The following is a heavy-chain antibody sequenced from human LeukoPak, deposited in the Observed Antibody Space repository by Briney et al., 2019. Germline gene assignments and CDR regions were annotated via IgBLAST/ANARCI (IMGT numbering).Heavy chain of an antibody. V-gene: IGHV4-59*01. CDR3: ARLPTI. Sequence: PSETLSLTCTVSGGSISTYYWSWIRQPPGKGLEWIGNIDYSGITNYNSSLKSRVTMSVDTSNSQFSLKLTSLTAADTAVYYCARLPTIWGQRTMVTVSS. CDR1: GGSISTYY. CDR2: IDYSGIT. J-gene: IGHJ3*02.